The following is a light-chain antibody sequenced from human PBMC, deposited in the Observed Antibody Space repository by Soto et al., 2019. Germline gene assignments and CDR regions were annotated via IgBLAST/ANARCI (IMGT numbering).Light chain of an antibody. CDR2: AAS. CDR3: QQSYITTGT. J-gene: IGKJ1*01. V-gene: IGKV1-39*01. CDR1: QSISSY. Sequence: DIQRPQSPSSLSSSVVYRVPITCLASQSISSYLNWYQQKTGKAPKLLVYAASSLQSGVPSRFSGGGSGTDFTLNISSLQPEDFATYYCQQSYITTGTVGPGTQVDI.